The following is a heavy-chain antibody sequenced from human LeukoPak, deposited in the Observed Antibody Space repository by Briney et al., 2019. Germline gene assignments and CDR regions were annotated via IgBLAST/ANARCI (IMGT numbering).Heavy chain of an antibody. CDR2: ISWNSGSI. Sequence: GGSLRLSCAASGFIFTNYAMSWVRQAPGKGLEWVSGISWNSGSIGYADSVKGRFTISRDNAKNSLYLQMNSLRAEDTALYYCAKPTGPYYDSSGYWNYWGQGTLVTVSS. D-gene: IGHD3-22*01. J-gene: IGHJ4*02. CDR3: AKPTGPYYDSSGYWNY. V-gene: IGHV3-9*01. CDR1: GFIFTNYA.